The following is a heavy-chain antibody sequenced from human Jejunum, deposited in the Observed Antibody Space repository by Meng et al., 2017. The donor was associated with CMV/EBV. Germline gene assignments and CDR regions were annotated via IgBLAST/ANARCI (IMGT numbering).Heavy chain of an antibody. CDR3: AHFVGGYYPSRPDY. Sequence: QISLSEAGPSVVQPTQNLSLACSFSGFSPSSSGEGVGWNRQPPGKALEWLALIYRGDDKRYSPSLNGRLTIAKDTSKNEVVLTLTNMGPIDTGTYYCAHFVGGYYPSRPDYWGQGTLVTVSS. J-gene: IGHJ4*02. CDR2: IYRGDDK. CDR1: GFSPSSSGEG. D-gene: IGHD1-26*01. V-gene: IGHV2-5*02.